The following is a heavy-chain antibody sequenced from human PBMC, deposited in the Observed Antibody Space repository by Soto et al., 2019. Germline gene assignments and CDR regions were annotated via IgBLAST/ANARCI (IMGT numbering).Heavy chain of an antibody. V-gene: IGHV1-2*02. Sequence: GASVKVSCKASGYTFTGYYMHWVRQAPGQGLEWMGWINPTSGGTNYAQKFQGTVTMTRDTSISTAYMELSRLRSHDTAVYYCARDRNFWSGYYSRPYYYYGMDVWGQGTTVTVSS. CDR3: ARDRNFWSGYYSRPYYYYGMDV. CDR1: GYTFTGYY. CDR2: INPTSGGT. J-gene: IGHJ6*02. D-gene: IGHD3-3*01.